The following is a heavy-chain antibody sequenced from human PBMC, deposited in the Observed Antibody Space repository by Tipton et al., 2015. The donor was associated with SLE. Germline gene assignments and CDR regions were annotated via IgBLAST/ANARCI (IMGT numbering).Heavy chain of an antibody. D-gene: IGHD3-10*01. CDR1: GFTFSSYG. Sequence: QLVQSGGGVVQPGRSLRLSCAASGFTFSSYGMHWVRQAPGKGLEWVAVIWYDGSNKYYADSVKGRFTISRDNSKNTLYLQMNSLRAEDTAVYYCAKSSGALYYYGSGSYFPDYWGQGTLVTVSS. V-gene: IGHV3-33*06. J-gene: IGHJ4*02. CDR3: AKSSGALYYYGSGSYFPDY. CDR2: IWYDGSNK.